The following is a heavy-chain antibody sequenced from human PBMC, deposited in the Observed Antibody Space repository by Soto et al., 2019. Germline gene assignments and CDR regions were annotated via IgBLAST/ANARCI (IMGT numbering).Heavy chain of an antibody. CDR3: ARNPRAVAAMHMDV. J-gene: IGHJ6*03. CDR1: GGTFSSYA. Sequence: QVQLVQSGAEVKKPGFSVKVSCKSSGGTFSSYAFNWVRQAPGQGLEWMGRIIPILGIGDYAQRFQGRVTITADKSTSTVYMELSSLRSEDTAVYYCARNPRAVAAMHMDVWGKGTMVTVSS. D-gene: IGHD6-19*01. CDR2: IIPILGIG. V-gene: IGHV1-69*04.